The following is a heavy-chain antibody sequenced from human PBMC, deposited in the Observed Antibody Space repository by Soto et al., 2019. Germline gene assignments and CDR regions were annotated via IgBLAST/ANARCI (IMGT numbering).Heavy chain of an antibody. CDR1: CCSISSGGYY. V-gene: IGHV4-31*03. CDR2: TYYSGST. J-gene: IGHJ3*01. CDR3: AGDSDFLAGEDDTFHF. D-gene: IGHD3-9*01. Sequence: QVQLQESGPGLVKPSQTLSLTCTVSCCSISSGGYYWSSIRQHPGQDPEWIGYTYYSGSTYYNPCLTSRVTIPVDTSKNQGALKLRSVTAADTAVYYCAGDSDFLAGEDDTFHFWGRGTIVTVCS.